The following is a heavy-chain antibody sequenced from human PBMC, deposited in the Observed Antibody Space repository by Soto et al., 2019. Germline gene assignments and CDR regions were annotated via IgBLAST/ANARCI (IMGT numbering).Heavy chain of an antibody. V-gene: IGHV1-69*12. CDR3: ARVEAVAGLYNYHGLDV. D-gene: IGHD6-19*01. CDR1: GGTFSNYA. Sequence: QVQLVQSGAEVKKPGSSVKVSCKVSGGTFSNYAIDWVRLAPGHGLEWMGGIVPIFGTTYYTQKFQGRATIIADXSXTXXYLEMSSLRSEDTAIYYCARVEAVAGLYNYHGLDVWGQGPAVTVSS. J-gene: IGHJ6*02. CDR2: IVPIFGTT.